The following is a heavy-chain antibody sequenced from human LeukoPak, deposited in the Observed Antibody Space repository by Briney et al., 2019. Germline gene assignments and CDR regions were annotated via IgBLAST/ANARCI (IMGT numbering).Heavy chain of an antibody. CDR1: GGSISSGGYY. J-gene: IGHJ4*02. Sequence: PLSLTCTVSGGSISSGGYYWSWIRQAPGKALEWLALIYWDDDKRYSPSLKSRLTITKDTSKNQVVLTMTNMDPVDTATYYCAQSTIGNYWPFDYWGQGSLVTVSS. CDR2: IYWDDDK. V-gene: IGHV2-5*08. CDR3: AQSTIGNYWPFDY. D-gene: IGHD1-7*01.